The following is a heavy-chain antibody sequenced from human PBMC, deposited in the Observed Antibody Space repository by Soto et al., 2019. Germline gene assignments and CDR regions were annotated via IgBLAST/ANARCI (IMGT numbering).Heavy chain of an antibody. CDR3: ARGGGSTKVDY. J-gene: IGHJ4*02. Sequence: QVQLQESGPGLVKPSQTLSLTCTVSGGSITSSGYYWSWIRQHPGEGLEWIGFTSNSGSTSYNPSRKSRVTISLDTSSNQFSLNLKSVTAADPAVYYCARGGGSTKVDYWGQGTLVTVSP. CDR1: GGSITSSGYY. V-gene: IGHV4-31*03. D-gene: IGHD2-2*01. CDR2: TSNSGST.